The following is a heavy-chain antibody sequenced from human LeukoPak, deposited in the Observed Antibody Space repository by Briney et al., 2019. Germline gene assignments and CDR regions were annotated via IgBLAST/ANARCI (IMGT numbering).Heavy chain of an antibody. Sequence: SVKVSCKASGGTFSSYAISWVRQAPGQGLEWMGGIIPIFGTANYAQKFQGRVTITADESTSTAYMELSSLRSEDTAVYYCVRESEYDHSASFDYWGQGTLVTVSS. CDR2: IIPIFGTA. CDR1: GGTFSSYA. V-gene: IGHV1-69*13. D-gene: IGHD3-22*01. J-gene: IGHJ4*02. CDR3: VRESEYDHSASFDY.